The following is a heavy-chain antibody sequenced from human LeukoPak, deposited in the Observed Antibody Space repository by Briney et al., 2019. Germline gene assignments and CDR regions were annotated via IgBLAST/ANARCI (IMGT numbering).Heavy chain of an antibody. Sequence: GGSLRLSCAASGFRFSDYYMTWIRQAPGKGLEWLSQITSGRTTKYADSVTGRFTISRDNAKQLLYLQMNSLRAEDTAVYYCAREYFFYMDVWGKGTTVTVSS. J-gene: IGHJ6*03. CDR3: AREYFFYMDV. V-gene: IGHV3-11*04. CDR2: ITSGRTT. CDR1: GFRFSDYY.